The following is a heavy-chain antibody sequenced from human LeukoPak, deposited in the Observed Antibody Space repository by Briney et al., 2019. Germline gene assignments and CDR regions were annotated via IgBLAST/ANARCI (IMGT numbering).Heavy chain of an antibody. V-gene: IGHV4-34*01. CDR1: GGSISSYY. J-gene: IGHJ4*02. CDR2: INHSGST. Sequence: SETLSLTCTVSGGSISSYYWSWIRQPPGKGLEWIGEINHSGSTNYNPSLKSRVTISVDTSKNQFSLKLSSVTAADTAVYYCARSYSGYDRGGLDYWGQGTLVTVSS. CDR3: ARSYSGYDRGGLDY. D-gene: IGHD5-12*01.